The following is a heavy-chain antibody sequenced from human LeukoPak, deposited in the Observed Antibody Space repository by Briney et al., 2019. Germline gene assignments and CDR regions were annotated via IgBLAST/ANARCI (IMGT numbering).Heavy chain of an antibody. D-gene: IGHD2/OR15-2a*01. CDR2: INGDRT. CDR1: GFTFSSYA. J-gene: IGHJ3*02. V-gene: IGHV3-23*01. Sequence: GGSLRLSCAASGFTFSSYAMSWVRQAPGKGLEWVSSINGDRTYYAGSVMGRFTISRDNSRSTFYLQMNNLRAEDTAVYYCAKSGCTTTACYAFDIWGQGTTVTVSS. CDR3: AKSGCTTTACYAFDI.